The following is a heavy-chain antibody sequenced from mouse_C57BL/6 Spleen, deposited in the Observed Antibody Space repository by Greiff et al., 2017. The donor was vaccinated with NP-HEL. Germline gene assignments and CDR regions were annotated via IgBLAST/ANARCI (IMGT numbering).Heavy chain of an antibody. CDR2: ISDGGSYT. Sequence: EVQGVESGGGLVKPGGSLKLSCAASGFTFSSYAMSWVRQTPEKRLEWVATISDGGSYTYYPDNVKGRFTISRDNAKNNLYLQMSHLKSEDTAMYYCARDLLAGTFFAYWGQGTLVTVSA. CDR3: ARDLLAGTFFAY. D-gene: IGHD4-1*01. CDR1: GFTFSSYA. J-gene: IGHJ3*01. V-gene: IGHV5-4*01.